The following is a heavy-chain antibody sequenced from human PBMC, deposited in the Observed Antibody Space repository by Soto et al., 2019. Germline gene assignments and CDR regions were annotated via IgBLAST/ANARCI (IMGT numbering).Heavy chain of an antibody. Sequence: EVQLLESGGGLVQPGGSLRLSCAASGFTFSSHVMSWVRQAPGRGLEWVAAASARNTNTYYADSVKGRFTISRDNSTITVYLQLDSLRVEDTAVYHCAKDVTSHGPRGYSSSWYGWFDPWGQGTLVVVSS. CDR2: ASARNTNT. D-gene: IGHD6-13*01. CDR3: AKDVTSHGPRGYSSSWYGWFDP. V-gene: IGHV3-23*01. J-gene: IGHJ5*02. CDR1: GFTFSSHV.